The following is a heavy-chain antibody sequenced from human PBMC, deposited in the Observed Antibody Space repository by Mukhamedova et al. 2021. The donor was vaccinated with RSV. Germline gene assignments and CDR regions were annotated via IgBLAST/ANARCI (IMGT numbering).Heavy chain of an antibody. D-gene: IGHD1-1*01. CDR3: ARDLNWNTY. J-gene: IGHJ4*02. CDR2: IKPDGTEK. V-gene: IGHV3-7*01. Sequence: VRQAPGKGLEWVASIKPDGTEKNYVDSVKGRFTISRDNAKNSLYVQMNSLRVEDTAVYYCARDLNWNTYWGQGTLVTVS.